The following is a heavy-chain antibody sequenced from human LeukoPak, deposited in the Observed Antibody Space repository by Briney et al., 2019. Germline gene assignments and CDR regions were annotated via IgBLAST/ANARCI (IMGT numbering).Heavy chain of an antibody. V-gene: IGHV4-34*01. Sequence: SETLSLTCAVYGGSFSGYYWSWIRQPPGKGLEWIGEINHSGSTNYNPSLKSRVTISVDTSKNQFSLKLSSVTAADTAVYYCASASSGYSGYDSIDYWGQGTLVTVSS. J-gene: IGHJ4*02. D-gene: IGHD5-12*01. CDR3: ASASSGYSGYDSIDY. CDR2: INHSGST. CDR1: GGSFSGYY.